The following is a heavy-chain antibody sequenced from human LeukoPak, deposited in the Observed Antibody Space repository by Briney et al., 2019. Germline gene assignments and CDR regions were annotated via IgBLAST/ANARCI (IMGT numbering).Heavy chain of an antibody. CDR3: AKEQQHGPATNVDFWSGCLDV. CDR1: GFTFSDHS. V-gene: IGHV3-30*02. Sequence: GGSLRLSCAVSGFTFSDHSMNWVRQAPGKGLEWVAFIRYDGSNKYYADSVKGRFTISRDNSKNTLYLQMNSLRAEDTAVYYCAKEQQHGPATNVDFWSGCLDVWGKGTTVTVSS. J-gene: IGHJ6*04. D-gene: IGHD3-3*01. CDR2: IRYDGSNK.